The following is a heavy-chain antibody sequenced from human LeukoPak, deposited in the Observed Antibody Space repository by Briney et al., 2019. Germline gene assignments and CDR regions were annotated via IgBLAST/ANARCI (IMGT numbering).Heavy chain of an antibody. J-gene: IGHJ4*02. CDR3: AREGSIAAADHGDY. CDR1: GGSISSGGYY. D-gene: IGHD6-13*01. Sequence: SETLSLTCTVSGGSISSGGYYWSWIRQHPGKGLEWIGYIYYSGSTYYNPSLKSRVTISVDTSKNQFSLKLSSVTAADTAVYYCAREGSIAAADHGDYWGREPWSPSPQ. CDR2: IYYSGST. V-gene: IGHV4-31*03.